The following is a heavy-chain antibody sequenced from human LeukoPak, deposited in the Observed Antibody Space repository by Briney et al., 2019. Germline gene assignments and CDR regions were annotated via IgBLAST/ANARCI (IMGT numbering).Heavy chain of an antibody. D-gene: IGHD3-10*01. V-gene: IGHV1-18*01. CDR2: ISADNGNT. Sequence: ASVKVSCKTSANTFSNYGISWVRQAPGQGLEWMGWISADNGNTNYAQTFHGRVTMTTDTSTRTAYMELRSLRSDDTAVYYCARDSMPTRGVRRGFDPWGQGTLVTVSS. CDR3: ARDSMPTRGVRRGFDP. CDR1: ANTFSNYG. J-gene: IGHJ5*02.